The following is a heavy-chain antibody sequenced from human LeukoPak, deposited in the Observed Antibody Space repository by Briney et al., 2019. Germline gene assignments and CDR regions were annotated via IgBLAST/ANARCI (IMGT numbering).Heavy chain of an antibody. J-gene: IGHJ6*02. Sequence: PGGSLRLSCAASGFTFSSYEMNWVRQAPGKGLEWVSYISSSGSTISYADSVKGRFTISRDNAKNSLYLQMNSLTAEDTAVYYCAKDRDFGDPYYYYGMDVWGQGTTVTVSS. CDR1: GFTFSSYE. V-gene: IGHV3-48*03. D-gene: IGHD4-17*01. CDR2: ISSSGSTI. CDR3: AKDRDFGDPYYYYGMDV.